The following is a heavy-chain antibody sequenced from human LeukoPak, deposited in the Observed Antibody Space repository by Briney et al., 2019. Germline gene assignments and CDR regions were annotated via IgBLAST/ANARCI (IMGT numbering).Heavy chain of an antibody. Sequence: SETLSLTCSVSGXSISSLYWSWIRQPPGKGLEWIGYIYYTGSTNYNPSLKSRVTMFVDMSKNQFSLRLSSVTAADTAVYYCARHRAYSSSSPFDYWGQGTLVTVSS. J-gene: IGHJ4*02. CDR3: ARHRAYSSSSPFDY. CDR2: IYYTGST. V-gene: IGHV4-59*08. D-gene: IGHD6-6*01. CDR1: GXSISSLY.